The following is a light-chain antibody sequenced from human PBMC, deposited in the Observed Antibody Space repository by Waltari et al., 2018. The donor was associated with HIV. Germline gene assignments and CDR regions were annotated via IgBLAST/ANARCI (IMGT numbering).Light chain of an antibody. Sequence: QSALTQPASVSGSPGQSITISCTGTSSDVGGYNLVSWYQQHPGKAPQLMIYEVSKRPSGVSNRFSGSKSGNTASLTISGRQAEDEADYYCCADAGSTTYVIFGGGTKLTVL. CDR1: SSDVGGYNL. CDR3: CADAGSTTYVI. V-gene: IGLV2-23*02. J-gene: IGLJ2*01. CDR2: EVS.